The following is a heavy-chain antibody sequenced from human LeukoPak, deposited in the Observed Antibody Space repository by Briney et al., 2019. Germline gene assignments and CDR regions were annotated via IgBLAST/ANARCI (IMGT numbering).Heavy chain of an antibody. CDR1: GFTFSAYS. CDR3: AKESDNCGADCYALNDC. D-gene: IGHD2-21*02. J-gene: IGHJ4*02. V-gene: IGHV3-21*06. CDR2: ISSGSSHI. Sequence: GGSLRLSCAASGFTFSAYSMSWVRQAPGKGLEWVALISSGSSHIYYADSVKGRFTISRDNAKNSLYLQMNSLRAEDTAIYYCAKESDNCGADCYALNDCWGQGTLVTVSS.